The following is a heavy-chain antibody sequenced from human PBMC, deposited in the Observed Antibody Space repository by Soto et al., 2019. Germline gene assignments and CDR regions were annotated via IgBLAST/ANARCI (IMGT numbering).Heavy chain of an antibody. Sequence: PSETLSLTCAVYGGSFSGYYWSWIRQPPGKGLEWIGEINHSGSTNYNPSLKSRVTISVDTSKNQFSLKLSSVTAADTAVYYCARGQRDYDSSGKNINWLDSWGQGTLVIVSS. V-gene: IGHV4-34*01. CDR2: INHSGST. CDR1: GGSFSGYY. CDR3: ARGQRDYDSSGKNINWLDS. D-gene: IGHD3-22*01. J-gene: IGHJ5*01.